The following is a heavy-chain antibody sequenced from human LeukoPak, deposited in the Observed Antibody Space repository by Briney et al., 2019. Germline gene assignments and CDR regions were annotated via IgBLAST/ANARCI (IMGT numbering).Heavy chain of an antibody. V-gene: IGHV3-23*01. J-gene: IGHJ4*02. Sequence: PGGSLRLSCAASGFTFSRYGMSWVRQAPGKGLEWVSAISGSGGRTYYADSVKGRFTISRDNSKNTLYLQMNSLRAEDTAVYYCAKDRWEEIAVAGTFYFDYWGQGTLVTVSS. CDR3: AKDRWEEIAVAGTFYFDY. CDR2: ISGSGGRT. D-gene: IGHD6-19*01. CDR1: GFTFSRYG.